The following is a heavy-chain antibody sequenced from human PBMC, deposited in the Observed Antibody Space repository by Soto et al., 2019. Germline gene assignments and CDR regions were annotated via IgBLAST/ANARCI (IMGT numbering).Heavy chain of an antibody. CDR2: ISYDGSNK. CDR1: GFTFSSYG. CDR3: AKDKRFLEWLSQGGMDV. D-gene: IGHD3-3*01. Sequence: GGSLRLSCAASGFTFSSYGMHWVRQAPGKGLEWVAVISYDGSNKYYADSVKGRFTISRDNSKNTLYLQMNSLRAEDTAVYYCAKDKRFLEWLSQGGMDVWGQGTTVTVSS. V-gene: IGHV3-30*18. J-gene: IGHJ6*02.